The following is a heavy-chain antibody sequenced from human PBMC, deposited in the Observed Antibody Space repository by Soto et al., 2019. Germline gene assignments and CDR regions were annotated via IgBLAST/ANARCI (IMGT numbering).Heavy chain of an antibody. D-gene: IGHD4-17*01. CDR2: IIGGDGAT. CDR1: GFALSTYT. CDR3: AKDKRPDGAWDMDY. V-gene: IGHV3-23*01. Sequence: EVQLLESGGCVIQPGESLRLSCAASGFALSTYTMNWVRQAPGKGLEWVSGIIGGDGATHYADSVRGRFTISRDISANLVFLQMDGLRVEDTAVYYCAKDKRPDGAWDMDYWGQGTLVTVSS. J-gene: IGHJ4*02.